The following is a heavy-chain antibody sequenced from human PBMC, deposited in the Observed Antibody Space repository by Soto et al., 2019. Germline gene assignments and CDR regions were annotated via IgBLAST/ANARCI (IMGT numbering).Heavy chain of an antibody. CDR1: GGTFRSYA. Sequence: SVKVSCKASGGTFRSYAISWVRQAPGQGLEWMGGIIPIFGTANYAQKFQGRVTITADESPSTAYMELSSLRSEDTAVYYCAGVNMITFGGVIVNDAFDIWGQGTMVTVSS. J-gene: IGHJ3*02. CDR3: AGVNMITFGGVIVNDAFDI. V-gene: IGHV1-69*13. D-gene: IGHD3-16*02. CDR2: IIPIFGTA.